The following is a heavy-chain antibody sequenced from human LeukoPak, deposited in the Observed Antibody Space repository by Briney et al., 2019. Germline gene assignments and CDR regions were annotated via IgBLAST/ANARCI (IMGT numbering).Heavy chain of an antibody. J-gene: IGHJ4*02. CDR2: IRSKAYGGTT. CDR3: TRGGRGYSYGLLDY. CDR1: GFTFGDYA. D-gene: IGHD5-18*01. V-gene: IGHV3-49*04. Sequence: PGGSLRLSCTASGFTFGDYAMSWVRQAPGKGLEWVGFIRSKAYGGTTEYAASVEGRFTISRDDSKSIAYLQMNSLKTEDTAVYYCTRGGRGYSYGLLDYWGQGTLVTVSS.